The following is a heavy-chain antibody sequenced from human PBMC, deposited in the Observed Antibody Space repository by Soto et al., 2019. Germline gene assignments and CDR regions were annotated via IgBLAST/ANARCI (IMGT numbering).Heavy chain of an antibody. CDR3: AKSWGDTWQESAFDI. CDR2: MSATGGST. Sequence: EVQLLESGGDLIQSGGSLRLSCAASGFSFSSYSMSWVRQAPGKGLEWVSGMSATGGSTYYADSVKGRFIISRDNSRKTLYLQMNSLRADDTAVYYCAKSWGDTWQESAFDIWGLGTMVTVSA. J-gene: IGHJ3*02. D-gene: IGHD5-18*01. V-gene: IGHV3-23*01. CDR1: GFSFSSYS.